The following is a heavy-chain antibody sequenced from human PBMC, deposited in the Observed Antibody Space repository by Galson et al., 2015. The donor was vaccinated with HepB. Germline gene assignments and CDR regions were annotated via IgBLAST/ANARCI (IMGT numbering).Heavy chain of an antibody. CDR3: VREGGYDYFWGTYSGAYFES. J-gene: IGHJ4*02. Sequence: SLRLSCAASGFDFVRTTMNWVRQTPGKGLEWVSSITRTSNSINYADSVKGRFTVSRDNSKNFLYLQMSSLRVEDTAVYYCVREGGYDYFWGTYSGAYFESWGQGTLVTVSS. V-gene: IGHV3-21*06. D-gene: IGHD3-16*01. CDR1: GFDFVRTT. CDR2: ITRTSNSI.